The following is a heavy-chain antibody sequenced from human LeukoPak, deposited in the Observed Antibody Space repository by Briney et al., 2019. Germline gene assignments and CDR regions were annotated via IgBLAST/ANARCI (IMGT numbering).Heavy chain of an antibody. CDR1: GLTVSSNH. J-gene: IGHJ3*02. CDR3: ARAAYCGGDCYSFAFDI. CDR2: TYSGGTT. D-gene: IGHD2-21*01. Sequence: GGSLRLSCAASGLTVSSNHMSWVRQAPGKGLEWVSVTYSGGTTYSADSLKGRFTISRDNSKNTLYLQMNSLRAEDTAVYYCARAAYCGGDCYSFAFDIWGQGTMLTVSS. V-gene: IGHV3-53*01.